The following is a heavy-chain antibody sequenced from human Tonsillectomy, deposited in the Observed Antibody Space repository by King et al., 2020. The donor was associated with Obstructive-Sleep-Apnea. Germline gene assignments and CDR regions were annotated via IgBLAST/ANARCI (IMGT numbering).Heavy chain of an antibody. CDR2: INTNTGNP. CDR3: ARVTTVAGVVKFFQH. CDR1: GYTFTSYG. D-gene: IGHD6-19*01. J-gene: IGHJ1*01. Sequence: QLVQSGSELKNPGASVKVSCQTSGYTFTSYGMNWVRQAPGQGLEWLGWINTNTGNPTYAQGFTGRFVFSLDTSVSTAYLQISSLKAEDTAVYYCARVTTVAGVVKFFQHWGQGTLVTVSS. V-gene: IGHV7-4-1*02.